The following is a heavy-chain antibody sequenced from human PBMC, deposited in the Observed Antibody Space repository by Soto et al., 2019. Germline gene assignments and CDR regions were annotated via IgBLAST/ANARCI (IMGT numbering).Heavy chain of an antibody. D-gene: IGHD6-6*01. V-gene: IGHV1-8*01. Sequence: ASVKVSCKASGYTFTSYDINWVRQATGEGLEWMGWMNPNSGNTGYAQKFQGRVTMTRNTSISTAYMELSSLRSEDTAVYYCARALGNSSSPFYYYYGMDVWGQGTTVTVSS. CDR3: ARALGNSSSPFYYYYGMDV. CDR1: GYTFTSYD. CDR2: MNPNSGNT. J-gene: IGHJ6*02.